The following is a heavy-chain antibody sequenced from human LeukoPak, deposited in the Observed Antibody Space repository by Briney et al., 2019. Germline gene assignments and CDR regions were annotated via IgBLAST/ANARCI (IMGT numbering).Heavy chain of an antibody. Sequence: ASVKVSCKASGYTFTGYYVHWVRQAPGQGLEWVGWSNPNSGGTNYAQKFQGRVTMTRDTSISTAYMELSRLRSDDTAVYYCARWIPLLNFDYWGQGTLFTVSS. J-gene: IGHJ4*02. V-gene: IGHV1-2*02. D-gene: IGHD2-2*03. CDR2: SNPNSGGT. CDR1: GYTFTGYY. CDR3: ARWIPLLNFDY.